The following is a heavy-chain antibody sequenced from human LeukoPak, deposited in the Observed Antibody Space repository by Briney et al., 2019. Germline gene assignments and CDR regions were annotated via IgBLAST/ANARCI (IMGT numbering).Heavy chain of an antibody. CDR2: ISGSGGST. CDR3: VKDRGGSPFYGMDV. J-gene: IGHJ6*02. CDR1: GFTFSSYA. V-gene: IGHV3-23*01. D-gene: IGHD1-26*01. Sequence: GGSLRLSCAASGFTFSSYAMSWVRQAPGKGLEWVSAISGSGGSTYYADSVKGRFTISRDNSKNTLYLQMNSLRAEDTAVYYCVKDRGGSPFYGMDVWGQGTTVTVSS.